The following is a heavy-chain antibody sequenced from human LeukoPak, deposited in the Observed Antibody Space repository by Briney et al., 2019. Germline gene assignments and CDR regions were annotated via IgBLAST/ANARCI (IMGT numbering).Heavy chain of an antibody. CDR2: IYYSGST. V-gene: IGHV4-59*01. CDR1: GGSISSYY. J-gene: IGHJ5*02. CDR3: ARAAYTIFGVVDGWFDP. Sequence: SETLSLTCTVSGGSISSYYWSWIRQLPGKGLEWIGYIYYSGSTNYNPSLKSRVTISVDTSKNQFSLKLSSVTAADTAVYYCARAAYTIFGVVDGWFDPWGQGTLVTVSS. D-gene: IGHD3-3*01.